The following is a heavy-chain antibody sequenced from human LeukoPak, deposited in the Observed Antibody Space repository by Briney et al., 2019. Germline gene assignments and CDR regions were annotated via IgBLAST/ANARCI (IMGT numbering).Heavy chain of an antibody. CDR3: ARKYSSSSGPFDY. CDR1: GGSFSGYY. J-gene: IGHJ4*02. Sequence: SSETLSLTCAVYGGSFSGYYWSWIRQHPGKGLEWIGYIYYSGSIYYNPSLKSRVTISVDTSKNQFSLNLSSVTAADTAVYYCARKYSSSSGPFDYWGQGTLVTVSS. V-gene: IGHV4-31*11. D-gene: IGHD6-6*01. CDR2: IYYSGSI.